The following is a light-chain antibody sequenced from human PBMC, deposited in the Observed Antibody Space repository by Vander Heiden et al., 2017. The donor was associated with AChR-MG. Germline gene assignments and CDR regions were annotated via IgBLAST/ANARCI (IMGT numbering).Light chain of an antibody. CDR2: ANV. CDR1: TSNIGAGYA. Sequence: QSVLTQPPSVSGAPAQRITISCTGTTSNIGAGYAVHWYQQLPGTAPKLLIYANVNRPSGVPDRFSASKSASSASLAITGLQAEDEANYYCQSYDNSLNAYVFGTGTKVTVL. V-gene: IGLV1-40*01. J-gene: IGLJ1*01. CDR3: QSYDNSLNAYV.